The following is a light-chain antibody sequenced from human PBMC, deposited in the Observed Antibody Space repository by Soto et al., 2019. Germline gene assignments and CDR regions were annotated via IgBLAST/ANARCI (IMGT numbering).Light chain of an antibody. CDR2: QAS. CDR1: QRISIW. CDR3: QQYNSYSWT. V-gene: IGKV1-5*01. Sequence: DIQMTQSPSTLSASVGDRVTITCRASQRISIWLAWYQQKPGKPPKLLIYQASSLQSGVPARFSGSGSGTEFSLTISSLQPDDFATYFCQQYNSYSWTFGQGTKVEIK. J-gene: IGKJ1*01.